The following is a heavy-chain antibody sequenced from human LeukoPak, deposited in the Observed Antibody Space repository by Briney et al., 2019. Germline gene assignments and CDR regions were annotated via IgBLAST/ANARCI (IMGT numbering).Heavy chain of an antibody. CDR2: IYYSGST. V-gene: IGHV4-39*01. J-gene: IGHJ6*02. CDR3: ARLYYDFWSGYLYGMDV. CDR1: GGSISSSSYY. Sequence: SETLSLTCTVSGGSISSSSYYWGWIRQPPGKGLEWIWSIYYSGSTYYNPSLKSRVTISVDTSKNQFSLKLSSVTAADTAVYYCARLYYDFWSGYLYGMDVWGQGTTVTVSS. D-gene: IGHD3-3*01.